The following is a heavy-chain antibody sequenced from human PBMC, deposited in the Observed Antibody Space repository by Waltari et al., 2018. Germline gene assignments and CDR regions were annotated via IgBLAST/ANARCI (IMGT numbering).Heavy chain of an antibody. V-gene: IGHV4-61*02. CDR3: ARYATNAYYFDY. CDR2: IYTSGST. CDR1: GGSISSGSYY. J-gene: IGHJ4*02. D-gene: IGHD2-8*01. Sequence: QVQLQESGPGLVKPSQTLSLTCTVSGGSISSGSYYWRWIRQPAGKGLEWIGRIYTSGSTNYNPSLKSRVTISVDTSKNQFSLKLSSVTAADTAVYYCARYATNAYYFDYWGQGTLVTVSS.